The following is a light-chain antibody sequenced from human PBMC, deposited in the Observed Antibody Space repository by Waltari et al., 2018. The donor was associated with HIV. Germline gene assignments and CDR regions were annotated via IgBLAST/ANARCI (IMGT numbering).Light chain of an antibody. V-gene: IGKV1-5*03. CDR1: QNIDNW. J-gene: IGKJ2*01. CDR3: QQYSTHYG. Sequence: DVQMTQSPSNLSASVGDTVVITCRASQNIDNWLAWYHQRPGRAPKLLIYRTSVLESGVSSRCSGSGSGTEFTLTIRSLQPDDVGTYFCQQYSTHYGFGQGTRVE. CDR2: RTS.